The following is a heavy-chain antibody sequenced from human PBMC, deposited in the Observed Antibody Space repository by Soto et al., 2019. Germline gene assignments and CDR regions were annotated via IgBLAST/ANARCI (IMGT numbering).Heavy chain of an antibody. J-gene: IGHJ6*02. V-gene: IGHV3-33*01. CDR1: GFTFSSYG. Sequence: GGSLRLSCAASGFTFSSYGMHWVRQAPGKGLEWVAVIWYDGSNKYYADSVKGRFTISRDNSKNTLYLQMNSLRAEDTAVYYCARRQLDPYYYYGMDVWGQGTTVTVSS. D-gene: IGHD6-13*01. CDR2: IWYDGSNK. CDR3: ARRQLDPYYYYGMDV.